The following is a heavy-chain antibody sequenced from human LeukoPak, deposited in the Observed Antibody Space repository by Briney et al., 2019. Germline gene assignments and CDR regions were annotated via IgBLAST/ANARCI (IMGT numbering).Heavy chain of an antibody. CDR1: VYTFTSYA. D-gene: IGHD5-24*01. CDR2: INAGNGNT. J-gene: IGHJ4*02. V-gene: IGHV1-3*03. CDR3: ARDRERYSDY. Sequence: ASVKVSSKASVYTFTSYAMHWGRQAPGQRREGMGGINAGNGNTKYSQAFQGRVTITRDTSASTPYMELSSVRSEDMAVYYCARDRERYSDYWGQGTLVTVSS.